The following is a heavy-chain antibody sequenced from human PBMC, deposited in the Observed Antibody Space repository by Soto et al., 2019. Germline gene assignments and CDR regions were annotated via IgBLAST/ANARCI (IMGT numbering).Heavy chain of an antibody. CDR3: ARGPVYAPRFDY. D-gene: IGHD2-8*01. CDR2: IWYDGSNK. V-gene: IGHV3-33*01. J-gene: IGHJ4*02. CDR1: GFTFSSYG. Sequence: SLRLSCAASGFTFSSYGMHWVRQAPGKGLEWVAVIWYDGSNKYYADSVKGRFTISRDNSKNTLYLQMNSLRAEDTAVYYCARGPVYAPRFDYWGQGTLVTVSS.